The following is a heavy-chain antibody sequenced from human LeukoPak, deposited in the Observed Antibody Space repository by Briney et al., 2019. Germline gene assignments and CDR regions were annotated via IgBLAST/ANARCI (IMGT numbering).Heavy chain of an antibody. V-gene: IGHV3-30*18. CDR3: AKSSYVNAFDI. Sequence: GGSLRLSCAASGFTFSSYGMPWVRQAPGKGLEWVAVISYDGSNKYYADSVKGRFTISRDNSKNTLYLQMNSLRAEDTAVYYCAKSSYVNAFDIWGQGTMVTVSS. J-gene: IGHJ3*02. D-gene: IGHD5-18*01. CDR2: ISYDGSNK. CDR1: GFTFSSYG.